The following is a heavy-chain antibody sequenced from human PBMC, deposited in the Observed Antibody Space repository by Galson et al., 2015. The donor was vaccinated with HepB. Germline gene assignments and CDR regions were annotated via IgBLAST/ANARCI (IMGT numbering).Heavy chain of an antibody. CDR1: GFTFSSYE. J-gene: IGHJ6*02. V-gene: IGHV3-48*03. CDR3: ARDPPTPYYYGMDV. Sequence: SLRLSCAASGFTFSSYEMNWVRQAPGKGLEWVSYISSSGSTIYYADSVKGRFTISRDNAKNSLYLQMNSLRAEDTAVYYCARDPPTPYYYGMDVWGQGTTVTVSS. CDR2: ISSSGSTI.